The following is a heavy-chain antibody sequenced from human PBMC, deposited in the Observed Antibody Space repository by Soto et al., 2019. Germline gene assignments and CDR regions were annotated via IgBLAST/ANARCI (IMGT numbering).Heavy chain of an antibody. V-gene: IGHV4-59*01. D-gene: IGHD3-10*01. Sequence: QVQLQESGPGLVKPSETLSLTCTVSGGSISSYYWSWIRQPPGKGLEWIGYIYYSGSTTYNPSIKSRVTISVDPPKNQFSLKLSSVTAADTAVYYCATALVRFGELLFDYWGQGTLVTVSS. CDR1: GGSISSYY. CDR3: ATALVRFGELLFDY. J-gene: IGHJ4*02. CDR2: IYYSGST.